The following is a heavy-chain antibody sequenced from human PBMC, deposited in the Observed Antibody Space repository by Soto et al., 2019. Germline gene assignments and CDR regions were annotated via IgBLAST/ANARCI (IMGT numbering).Heavy chain of an antibody. CDR2: IYPGDSDT. CDR1: GSSSTSYW. V-gene: IGHV5-51*01. Sequence: GEPLKTSCTGSGSSSTSYWIGLVRQMPGTDLEWMGIIYPGDSDTRYSPYFQGQVTISADKSISTAYLQWSSMKASDTAMYHCARHGAAAPRTYYYYYYGMDVWGQGTTVTVSS. J-gene: IGHJ6*02. CDR3: ARHGAAAPRTYYYYYYGMDV. D-gene: IGHD6-13*01.